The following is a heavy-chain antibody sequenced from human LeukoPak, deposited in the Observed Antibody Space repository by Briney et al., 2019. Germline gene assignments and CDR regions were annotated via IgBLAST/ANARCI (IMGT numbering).Heavy chain of an antibody. CDR3: AQDRVPHSLFDY. D-gene: IGHD5-18*01. J-gene: IGHJ4*02. V-gene: IGHV3-23*01. Sequence: GGSLRLSCAASGFTFSNYAMSWVRQAPGKGLEWVSGASGSGGTTYYADSVKGRSTITRDNSKNTLDLQMNSLRGEDPAVYYCAQDRVPHSLFDYWGQGPLVTVSS. CDR1: GFTFSNYA. CDR2: ASGSGGTT.